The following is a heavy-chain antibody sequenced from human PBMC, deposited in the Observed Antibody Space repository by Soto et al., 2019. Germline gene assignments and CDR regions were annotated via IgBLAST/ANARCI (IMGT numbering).Heavy chain of an antibody. D-gene: IGHD3-22*01. CDR1: GFSLSTGGMR. CDR3: ARSPTYDSSGYYWGAFDI. J-gene: IGHJ3*02. Sequence: SGPTLVNPTQTLTLTCTFSGFSLSTGGMRVSWIRQPPGKALEWLARIDWDDDKFYSTSLKTRLTISKDTSKNQVVLTMTNMDPVDTATYYCARSPTYDSSGYYWGAFDIWGQGTMVTVSS. V-gene: IGHV2-70*04. CDR2: IDWDDDK.